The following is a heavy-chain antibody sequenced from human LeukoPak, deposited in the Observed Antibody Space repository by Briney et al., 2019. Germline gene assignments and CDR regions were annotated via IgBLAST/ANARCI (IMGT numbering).Heavy chain of an antibody. CDR3: ARELGYYDAAFDY. V-gene: IGHV3-21*04. Sequence: GGSLRLSCAASGFTFSSYSMNWVRQAPGKGLEWVSSISSSSSYIYYADSVKGRFTISRDNSKNTLYLQMNSLRAEDTAVYYCARELGYYDAAFDYWGQGTLVTVSS. J-gene: IGHJ4*02. D-gene: IGHD3-22*01. CDR1: GFTFSSYS. CDR2: ISSSSSYI.